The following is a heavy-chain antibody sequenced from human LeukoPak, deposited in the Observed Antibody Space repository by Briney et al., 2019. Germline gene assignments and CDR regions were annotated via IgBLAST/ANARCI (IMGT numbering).Heavy chain of an antibody. CDR3: ARHPDIGIRSTIY. D-gene: IGHD5-12*01. CDR1: GFTFSSYS. Sequence: GGSLRLSCAASGFTFSSYSMNWARQAPGKGLEWVSSISSSSSYIYYADSVKGRFTISRDNAKNSLDLQMNSLRAEDTAVYYCARHPDIGIRSTIYWGQGTLVSVSS. CDR2: ISSSSSYI. V-gene: IGHV3-21*01. J-gene: IGHJ4*02.